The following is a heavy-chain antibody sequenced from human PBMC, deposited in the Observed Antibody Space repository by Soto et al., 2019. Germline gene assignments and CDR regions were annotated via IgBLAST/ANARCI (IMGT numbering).Heavy chain of an antibody. CDR3: ARAVLLLGGAPYYYGMDV. CDR1: GFTFSSYA. CDR2: ISYDGSNK. Sequence: GGSLRLSCAASGFTFSSYAMHWVRQAPGKGLEWVAVISYDGSNKYYADSVKGRFTISRDNSKNTLCLQMNSLRAEDTAVYYCARAVLLLGGAPYYYGMDVWGQGTTVTVSS. J-gene: IGHJ6*02. D-gene: IGHD1-26*01. V-gene: IGHV3-30-3*01.